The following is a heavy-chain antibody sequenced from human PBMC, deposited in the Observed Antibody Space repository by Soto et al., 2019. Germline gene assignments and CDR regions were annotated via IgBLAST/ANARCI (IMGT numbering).Heavy chain of an antibody. J-gene: IGHJ4*02. V-gene: IGHV3-30*18. Sequence: QVQLVESGGGVVQPGRSLRLSCAASGFTFSSFGMHWVRQAPGKGLEWVAVIAYDGRSEYYADSVKGRFTISRDNSKNTRYLQMNSLRREDRAVYYCVKVPPTCAGVWCYVDYWGRGALVTVSS. CDR1: GFTFSSFG. CDR3: VKVPPTCAGVWCYVDY. D-gene: IGHD6-19*01. CDR2: IAYDGRSE.